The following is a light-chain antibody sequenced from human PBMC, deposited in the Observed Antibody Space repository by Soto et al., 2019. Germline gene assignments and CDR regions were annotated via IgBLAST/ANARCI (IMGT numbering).Light chain of an antibody. CDR2: DTS. Sequence: EILMTQSPATLSVSPGEGATLSCRASQSVGSSLAWFQQKPGQAPRLLIYDTSNRVTGVPARFSGSGSGTDFTLSISSLEPEDFAVYYCQQRSNWPPITFGQGTRLEIK. J-gene: IGKJ5*01. CDR1: QSVGSS. CDR3: QQRSNWPPIT. V-gene: IGKV3-11*01.